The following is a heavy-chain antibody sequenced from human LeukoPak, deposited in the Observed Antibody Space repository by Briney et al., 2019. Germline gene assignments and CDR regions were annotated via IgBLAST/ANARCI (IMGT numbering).Heavy chain of an antibody. CDR2: IYYSGST. J-gene: IGHJ3*01. D-gene: IGHD2-2*01. CDR3: ARLPIVVVPSTSFDV. CDR1: GGSISSYY. Sequence: SETLSLTCTVSGGSISSYYWSWIRQPPGKGLEWIGYIYYSGSTNYNPSLKSRVTISVDASKNQFSLKLSSVTAADTAVYYCARLPIVVVPSTSFDVWGQGTMVTVSS. V-gene: IGHV4-59*08.